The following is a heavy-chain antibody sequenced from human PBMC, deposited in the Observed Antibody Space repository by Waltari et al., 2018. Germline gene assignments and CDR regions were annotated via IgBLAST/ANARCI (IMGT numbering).Heavy chain of an antibody. D-gene: IGHD3-3*01. Sequence: QVQLQQWGAGLLKPSETLSLTCAVYGGSFSGYYWSWIRQPPGKGLEWIGEINHSGSTNYNPSLKSRVTISVDTSKNQFSLKLSSVTAADTAVYYCARESQYDFWSGYYYYFDYWGQGTLVTVSS. CDR1: GGSFSGYY. CDR3: ARESQYDFWSGYYYYFDY. J-gene: IGHJ4*02. V-gene: IGHV4-34*01. CDR2: INHSGST.